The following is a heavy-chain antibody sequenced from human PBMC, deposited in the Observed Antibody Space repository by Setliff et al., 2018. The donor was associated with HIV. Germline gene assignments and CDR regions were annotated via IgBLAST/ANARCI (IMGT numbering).Heavy chain of an antibody. CDR2: ISSSSSYT. Sequence: PGGSLRLSCAASGFTFSDYYMSWIRQAPGKGLEWVSYISSSSSYTNYADSVKGRFTMSRDNAKGSVYLQMNTLRVEDTAVYYCAREATPRHSSGWVYFDYWGQGMMVTVSS. CDR3: AREATPRHSSGWVYFDY. J-gene: IGHJ4*02. CDR1: GFTFSDYY. D-gene: IGHD6-19*01. V-gene: IGHV3-11*06.